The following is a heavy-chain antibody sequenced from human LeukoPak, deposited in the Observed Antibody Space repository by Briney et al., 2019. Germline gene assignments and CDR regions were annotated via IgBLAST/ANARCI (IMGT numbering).Heavy chain of an antibody. D-gene: IGHD2-2*01. J-gene: IGHJ5*02. Sequence: ESLKISCRGSGYGFNTYWIGWVRQKPGKGLEWMGIIYPGDSDTRYSPSFQGQVTMSADKSINTAYLQWTSLKASDTAMYYCARRQGCSSTSCPPDSWGQGTLVTVSS. V-gene: IGHV5-51*01. CDR2: IYPGDSDT. CDR1: GYGFNTYW. CDR3: ARRQGCSSTSCPPDS.